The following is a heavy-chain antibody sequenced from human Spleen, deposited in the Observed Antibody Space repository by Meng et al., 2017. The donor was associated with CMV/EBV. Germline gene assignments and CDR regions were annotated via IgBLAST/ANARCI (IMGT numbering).Heavy chain of an antibody. J-gene: IGHJ4*02. CDR2: IHPHRGDT. V-gene: IGHV1-2*02. CDR3: ARDNNWGPDY. CDR1: GYTFSHYY. D-gene: IGHD7-27*01. Sequence: ASVKVSCKASGYTFSHYYFHWVRQAPGQGLEWMGWIHPHRGDTNYAQQFQGRVTLTRDTSINTRYMELTRLTSDDTAVYYCARDNNWGPDYWGQGTLVTVSS.